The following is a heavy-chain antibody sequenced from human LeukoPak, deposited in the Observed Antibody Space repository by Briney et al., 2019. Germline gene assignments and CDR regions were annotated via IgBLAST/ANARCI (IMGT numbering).Heavy chain of an antibody. CDR3: AQGGSEIYYFYHGMDV. CDR2: ISYDGSNK. Sequence: GGSLRLSCAASGLSLNSYAIHWVHQAPGKGLEWVTAISYDGSNKHYADSVRGRFTISRDNSKNTLYLQMNSLRSDDTAVYYCAQGGSEIYYFYHGMDVWGRGTTVTVSS. D-gene: IGHD3-10*01. V-gene: IGHV3-30*03. CDR1: GLSLNSYA. J-gene: IGHJ6*02.